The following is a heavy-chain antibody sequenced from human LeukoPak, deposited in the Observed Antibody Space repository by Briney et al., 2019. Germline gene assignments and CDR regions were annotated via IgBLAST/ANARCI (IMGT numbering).Heavy chain of an antibody. V-gene: IGHV4-59*02. Sequence: PSETLSLTCTVSGDSVTSYYWSWIRQPPGKGLEWIGYIYYTGSTDYNPSLKSRVIISVDTSTNQFSLELSSVTVADTAVYYCARGAYPSAWFDPWGQGTLVTVSS. J-gene: IGHJ5*02. CDR1: GDSVTSYY. CDR2: IYYTGST. D-gene: IGHD6-25*01. CDR3: ARGAYPSAWFDP.